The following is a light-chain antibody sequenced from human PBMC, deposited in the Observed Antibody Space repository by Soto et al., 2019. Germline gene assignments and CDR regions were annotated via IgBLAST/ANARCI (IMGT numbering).Light chain of an antibody. Sequence: DIVLTQSPDTLSLSPGERATLSCRASQSVSSSNFAWYQHKPAQAPRLLIYGASRRAPGIPERFSGSGSETDFHLTLSSLEREDFAVYYCQQYLTSPTTFGHGTQVEIK. CDR2: GAS. CDR1: QSVSSSN. J-gene: IGKJ1*01. CDR3: QQYLTSPTT. V-gene: IGKV3-20*01.